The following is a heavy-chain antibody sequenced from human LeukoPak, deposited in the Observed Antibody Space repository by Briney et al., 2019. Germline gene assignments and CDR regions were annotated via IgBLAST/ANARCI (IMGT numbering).Heavy chain of an antibody. J-gene: IGHJ1*01. D-gene: IGHD2-21*02. CDR3: AKDRIGCSGDCFSDTETFQN. CDR2: ISGNGGTT. CDR1: GFIFDRYV. Sequence: GGSLRLSCAASGFIFDRYVMSWVRQAPGKGLEWVSGISGNGGTTYYPDSVKGRFTISRDNSGNTLYLQMNSLRGDDTAVYYCAKDRIGCSGDCFSDTETFQNWGQGILVTVSS. V-gene: IGHV3-23*01.